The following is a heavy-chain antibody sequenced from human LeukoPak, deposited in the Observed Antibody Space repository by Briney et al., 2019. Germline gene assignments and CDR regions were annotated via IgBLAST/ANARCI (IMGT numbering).Heavy chain of an antibody. CDR1: GFTFSSYG. CDR2: IWYDGSNK. J-gene: IGHJ6*02. Sequence: PGGSLRLSCAASGFTFSSYGMHCVRQAPGKGLEWVAVIWYDGSNKYYADSVKGRFTISRDNSKNTLYLQMNSLRAEDTAVFYCARNVGGSYGMDVWGQGTTVTVSS. D-gene: IGHD3-16*01. CDR3: ARNVGGSYGMDV. V-gene: IGHV3-33*01.